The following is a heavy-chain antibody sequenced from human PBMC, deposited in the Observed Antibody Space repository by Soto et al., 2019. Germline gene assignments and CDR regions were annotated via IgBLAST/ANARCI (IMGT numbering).Heavy chain of an antibody. J-gene: IGHJ4*02. CDR1: GFTFSSYA. V-gene: IGHV3-23*01. Sequence: GGSLRLSCAASGFTFSSYAMSWVRQAPGKGLEWVSAISGSGGSTYYADSVKGRFTISRDNSKNTLYLQMNSLRAEDRAVYYCAKTGPSGDFWSGYRIYYFDYWGQGTLVTVSS. CDR3: AKTGPSGDFWSGYRIYYFDY. D-gene: IGHD3-3*01. CDR2: ISGSGGST.